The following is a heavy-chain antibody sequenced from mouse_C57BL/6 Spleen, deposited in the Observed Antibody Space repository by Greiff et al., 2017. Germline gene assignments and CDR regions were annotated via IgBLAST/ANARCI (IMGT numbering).Heavy chain of an antibody. Sequence: QVQLQQSGAELVRPGASVKLSCTASGFTFTDYYINWVKQRPGQGLEWIGRIDPGSGNTYYNEKFKGKATLTAEKSSSTAYMQLSSLTSEDSAVYFCAAYGSGYSFDYWGQGTTLTVSS. D-gene: IGHD1-1*01. CDR1: GFTFTDYY. CDR3: AAYGSGYSFDY. J-gene: IGHJ2*01. V-gene: IGHV1-76*01. CDR2: IDPGSGNT.